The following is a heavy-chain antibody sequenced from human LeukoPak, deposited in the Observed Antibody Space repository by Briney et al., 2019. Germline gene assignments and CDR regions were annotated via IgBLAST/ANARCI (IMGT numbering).Heavy chain of an antibody. D-gene: IGHD5-18*01. J-gene: IGHJ4*02. CDR2: IIPIFGTA. Sequence: SVKVSCKASGGTFSSYAISWVRQAPGQGLEWMGGIIPIFGTANYAQKFQGRVTITADESTSTAYMELSSLRSEDTAVYYRARESGYSYYFDYWGQGTLVTVSS. V-gene: IGHV1-69*13. CDR1: GGTFSSYA. CDR3: ARESGYSYYFDY.